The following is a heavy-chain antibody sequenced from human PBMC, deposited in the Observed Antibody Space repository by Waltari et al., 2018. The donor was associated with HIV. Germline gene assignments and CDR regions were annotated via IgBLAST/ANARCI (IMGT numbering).Heavy chain of an antibody. J-gene: IGHJ3*02. Sequence: QVQLVESGGGVVQPGRSLRLYCGASGFIFRNYGMHWARQAPGKGLEWVAVIWSNGINQYYADSVRGRFTFSRDNSKNTLSLQMNSLRVDDTAIYYCVKEMGPFDACDIWGHGTTVTVSS. V-gene: IGHV3-33*06. CDR2: IWSNGINQ. CDR1: GFIFRNYG. D-gene: IGHD2-8*01. CDR3: VKEMGPFDACDI.